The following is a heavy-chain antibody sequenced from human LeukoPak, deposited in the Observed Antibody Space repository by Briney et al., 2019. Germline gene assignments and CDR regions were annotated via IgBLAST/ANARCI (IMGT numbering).Heavy chain of an antibody. CDR1: GGSISNTSYY. V-gene: IGHV4-39*01. Sequence: SETLSLTCTVSGGSISNTSYYWGWIRQPPGKGLEWIGNIYYTGSTYYNPSLKSRVTISVDTSKNQFSLKLSSVTAADTAVYYCVRLRRDGYNYVDYWGQGTLVTVSS. CDR3: VRLRRDGYNYVDY. J-gene: IGHJ4*02. CDR2: IYYTGST. D-gene: IGHD5-24*01.